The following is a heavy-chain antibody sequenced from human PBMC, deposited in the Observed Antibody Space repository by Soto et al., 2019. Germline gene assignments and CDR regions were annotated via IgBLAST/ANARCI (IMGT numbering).Heavy chain of an antibody. J-gene: IGHJ4*02. D-gene: IGHD4-17*01. CDR1: GGTFSSYA. CDR2: IIPIFGTA. CDR3: ARDRVRGDTDYFDY. V-gene: IGHV1-69*12. Sequence: QVQLVQSGAEVKKPGSSVKVSCKASGGTFSSYAISWVRQAPGQGLEWMGGIIPIFGTANYAQKFQGRVTITADESTSTAYMDLSTLRSEDTAVYYCARDRVRGDTDYFDYWGQGTLVTVSS.